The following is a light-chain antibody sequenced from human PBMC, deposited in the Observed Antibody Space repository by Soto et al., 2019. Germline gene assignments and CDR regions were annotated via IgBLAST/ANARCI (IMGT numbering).Light chain of an antibody. CDR3: AAWDDNLSVL. CDR1: SSNIGSNY. Sequence: QSVLTQPPSASGTPGQRVTISCSGSSSNIGSNYVSWYQQLPGTAPKLLIYDNNQRPSGVPDRFSGSKSDTSASLAISGLRSEDEADYYCAAWDDNLSVLFGGGTKVTVL. V-gene: IGLV1-47*02. CDR2: DNN. J-gene: IGLJ3*02.